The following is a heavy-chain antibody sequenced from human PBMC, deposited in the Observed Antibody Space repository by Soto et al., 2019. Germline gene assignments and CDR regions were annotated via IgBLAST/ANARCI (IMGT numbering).Heavy chain of an antibody. D-gene: IGHD2-2*01. V-gene: IGHV4-31*03. Sequence: SETLSLTCTVSGGSISSGGYYWSWIRQHPGKGLEWIGYIYYSGSTYYNPSLKSRVTISVDTSKNQFSLKLSSVTAAYTAVYYCARTNIVVVPAAILRGWFDPWGQGTLVTVSS. CDR2: IYYSGST. CDR1: GGSISSGGYY. CDR3: ARTNIVVVPAAILRGWFDP. J-gene: IGHJ5*02.